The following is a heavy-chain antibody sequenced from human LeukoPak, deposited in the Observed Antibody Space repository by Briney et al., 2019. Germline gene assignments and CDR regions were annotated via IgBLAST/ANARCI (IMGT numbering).Heavy chain of an antibody. V-gene: IGHV5-51*01. Sequence: GESLKISCKGSGYSFTSYWIGWVRQMPGKGLEWMGIIYPGDSDTRYSPSFQGQVTISADKSISTASLQWSSLKASDTAMYYCARHDYGDYVSLLVDAFDTWGQGTMVTVSS. CDR3: ARHDYGDYVSLLVDAFDT. D-gene: IGHD4-17*01. CDR1: GYSFTSYW. CDR2: IYPGDSDT. J-gene: IGHJ3*02.